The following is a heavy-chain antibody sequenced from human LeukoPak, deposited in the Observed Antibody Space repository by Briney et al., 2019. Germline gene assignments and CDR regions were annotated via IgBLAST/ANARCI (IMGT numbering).Heavy chain of an antibody. CDR2: INHSGST. D-gene: IGHD2-2*01. CDR1: GGSFCGYY. CDR3: ARVHVVVPAAMFYYYYYMDV. V-gene: IGHV4-34*01. J-gene: IGHJ6*03. Sequence: SETLSLTCAVYGGSFCGYYWSWIRQPPGKGLEWIGEINHSGSTNYNPSLKSRVTISVDTSKNQFSLKLSSVTAADTAVYYCARVHVVVPAAMFYYYYYMDVWGKGTTVTVSS.